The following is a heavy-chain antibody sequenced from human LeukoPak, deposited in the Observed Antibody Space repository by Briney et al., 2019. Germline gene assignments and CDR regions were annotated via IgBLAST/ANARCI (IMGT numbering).Heavy chain of an antibody. CDR2: IKQDGSEK. Sequence: GGSLRLSCTASGFTFRNYLMHWVRQAPGKGLEWVANIKQDGSEKYYVDSVKGRFTISRDNAKNSLYLQMDSMRVEDTAVYYRARDPYSGRYGAYYYYYMDVWGKGTTVTISS. D-gene: IGHD1-26*01. J-gene: IGHJ6*03. CDR3: ARDPYSGRYGAYYYYYMDV. V-gene: IGHV3-7*01. CDR1: GFTFRNYL.